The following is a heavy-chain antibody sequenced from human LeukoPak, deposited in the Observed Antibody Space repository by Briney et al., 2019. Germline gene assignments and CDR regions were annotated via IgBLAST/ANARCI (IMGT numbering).Heavy chain of an antibody. V-gene: IGHV1-2*02. CDR1: GCTFTGYY. CDR3: ARGGYYPGY. Sequence: GASVKVSFTASGCTFTGYYIHWVRQAPGQGLEWMGWINPNSGGTNYAQNFQGRVTMTRDTSISTAYMELSRLDSDDTAVYYCARGGYYPGYWGQGTLVTVSS. D-gene: IGHD2-15*01. J-gene: IGHJ4*02. CDR2: INPNSGGT.